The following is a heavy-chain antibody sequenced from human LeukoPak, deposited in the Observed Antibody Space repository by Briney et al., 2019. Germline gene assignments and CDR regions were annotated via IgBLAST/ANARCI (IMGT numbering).Heavy chain of an antibody. Sequence: GRSLRLSCAASGFTFSSYDMHWVRQAPGKGLEWVGRIKSRTDGGTTDYAAPVKGKFTISRDDSKNTLYLQMNSLNTEDTAVYYCTTPYYYGSGTITPIYYFDYWGQGTLVTVSS. CDR2: IKSRTDGGTT. D-gene: IGHD3-10*01. J-gene: IGHJ4*02. V-gene: IGHV3-15*01. CDR1: GFTFSSYD. CDR3: TTPYYYGSGTITPIYYFDY.